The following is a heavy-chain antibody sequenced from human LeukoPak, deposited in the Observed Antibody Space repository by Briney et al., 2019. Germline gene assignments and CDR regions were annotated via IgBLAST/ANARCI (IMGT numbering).Heavy chain of an antibody. Sequence: SETLSLTCTVSGYSISSNYYWAWIRQPPGKGLEWIGSIYHPVDTSYNPSLKSRITMSVDTSKNQFSLKLSSVTAADTAVYYCARGRRISGTLGYWGQGTLVTVSS. V-gene: IGHV4-38-2*02. D-gene: IGHD3-10*01. CDR3: ARGRRISGTLGY. CDR1: GYSISSNYY. CDR2: IYHPVDT. J-gene: IGHJ4*02.